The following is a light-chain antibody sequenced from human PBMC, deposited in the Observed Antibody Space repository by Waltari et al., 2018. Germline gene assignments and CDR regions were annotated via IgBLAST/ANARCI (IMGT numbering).Light chain of an antibody. CDR3: QQLNVYPLT. Sequence: IQFTQTPSFLSASVGDRVTISFRASQDISSYLAWYHHKPGEAPKLLIYAASTLHSGVPSRFSGSGSGTEFTLTISSLQPEDFAAYYCQQLNVYPLTFGGGSKVEIK. V-gene: IGKV1-9*01. CDR1: QDISSY. J-gene: IGKJ4*01. CDR2: AAS.